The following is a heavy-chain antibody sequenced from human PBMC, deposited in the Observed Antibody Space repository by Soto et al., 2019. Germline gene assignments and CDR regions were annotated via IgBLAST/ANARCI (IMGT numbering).Heavy chain of an antibody. CDR3: ERSEQYYYDSSGYYYPSGYYYYGMDV. Sequence: GASVKVSCKASGYTFANYAMHWVRQAPGQRLEWMGWINVGNGNIKYSQKFKGRVTITRDTSATTAYMELSSLRSEDTAVYYCERSEQYYYDSSGYYYPSGYYYYGMDVWGQGTTVTVSS. CDR1: GYTFANYA. CDR2: INVGNGNI. J-gene: IGHJ6*02. V-gene: IGHV1-3*01. D-gene: IGHD3-22*01.